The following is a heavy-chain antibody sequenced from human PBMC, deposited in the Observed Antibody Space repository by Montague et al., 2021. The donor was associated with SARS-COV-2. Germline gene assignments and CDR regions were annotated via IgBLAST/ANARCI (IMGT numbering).Heavy chain of an antibody. CDR1: GFTFSSHA. CDR3: ARDPPYSSSAFYYYSYCLDV. CDR2: IWNDGSNK. J-gene: IGHJ6*03. D-gene: IGHD3-22*01. V-gene: IGHV3-33*01. Sequence: SLRLSCAASGFTFSSHAMHWVRQAPGRGLEWVAVIWNDGSNKYYADSVKGRFTISRDNSNNTLYLQLNSLTADDTAVYYCARDPPYSSSAFYYYSYCLDVWGKGATVTVSS.